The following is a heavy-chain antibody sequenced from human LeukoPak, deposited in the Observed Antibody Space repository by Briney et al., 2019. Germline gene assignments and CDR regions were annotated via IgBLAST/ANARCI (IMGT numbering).Heavy chain of an antibody. CDR2: INSSSSYI. CDR1: GFTFSSYS. CDR3: ARGALDAATPFDS. V-gene: IGHV3-21*01. D-gene: IGHD2-15*01. Sequence: GGSLRLSFAASGFTFSSYSMNWVRPAPGKGVEGVSSINSSSSYIYYSDSLKGRFTISRHNTKKKVYLKMNRMRAEDTGGYYCARGALDAATPFDSWGQETLVTVSS. J-gene: IGHJ5*01.